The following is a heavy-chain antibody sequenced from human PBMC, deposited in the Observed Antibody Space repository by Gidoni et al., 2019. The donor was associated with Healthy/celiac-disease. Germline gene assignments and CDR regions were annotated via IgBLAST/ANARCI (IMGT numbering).Heavy chain of an antibody. D-gene: IGHD5-12*01. V-gene: IGHV3-49*04. CDR1: GFTFGAYA. J-gene: IGHJ4*02. CDR2: IRSKAYGGTT. Sequence: EVQLVESGGGLVQPGRSLRLSCPASGFTFGAYAMSWVRQAPGKGLEWVGVIRSKAYGGTTEYAASVKGRFTISRDDSKSIAYLQMNSLKTEDTAVYYGTREYSGYDSYFDYWGQGTLVTVSP. CDR3: TREYSGYDSYFDY.